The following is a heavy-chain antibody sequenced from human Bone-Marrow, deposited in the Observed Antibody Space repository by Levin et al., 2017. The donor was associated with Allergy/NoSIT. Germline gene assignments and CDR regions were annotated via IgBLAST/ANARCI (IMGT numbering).Heavy chain of an antibody. D-gene: IGHD6-19*01. V-gene: IGHV4-39*07. J-gene: IGHJ4*02. CDR3: ARDLYSSGWYVSYFDF. CDR2: IFYDGGT. CDR1: GDSLNNSPYY. Sequence: GSLRLSCTVSGDSLNNSPYYWAWVRQAPGKGLEWIGTIFYDGGTFYNPSLAGRVTLSVDTSNDQFSLRLTSVAAADTAVYYCARDLYSSGWYVSYFDFWGQGILVTVSS.